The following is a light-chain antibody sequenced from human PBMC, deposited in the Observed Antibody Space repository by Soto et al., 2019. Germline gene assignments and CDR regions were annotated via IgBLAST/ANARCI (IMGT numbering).Light chain of an antibody. Sequence: DIQMTQSPFTLSASVGDRVIITCRASESISNWLAWYQQKPGKAPNLLIYKASSLKSGVPLRFSGSGSGTEFTLTINSLQPDDFATYYCQQYDTYWTFGQGTKVEFK. V-gene: IGKV1-5*03. J-gene: IGKJ1*01. CDR1: ESISNW. CDR3: QQYDTYWT. CDR2: KAS.